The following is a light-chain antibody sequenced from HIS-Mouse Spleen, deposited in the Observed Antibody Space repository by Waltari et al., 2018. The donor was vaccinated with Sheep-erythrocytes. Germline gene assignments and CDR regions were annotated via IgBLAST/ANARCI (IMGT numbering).Light chain of an antibody. CDR2: AAS. CDR1: QGISSY. V-gene: IGKV1-9*01. CDR3: QQLNSYPFT. J-gene: IGKJ3*01. Sequence: DIQLTQSPSFLYESVGDRVTITCRASQGISSYLAWYQQKPGKAPKLLIYAASTLQSGVPSRFSGSGSGTEFTLTISSLQPEDFSTYYCQQLNSYPFTFVPGTKVDIK.